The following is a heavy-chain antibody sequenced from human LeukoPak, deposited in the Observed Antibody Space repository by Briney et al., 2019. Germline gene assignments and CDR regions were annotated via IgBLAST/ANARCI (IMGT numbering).Heavy chain of an antibody. CDR3: ARDLAYGGNSWSAFDI. J-gene: IGHJ3*02. D-gene: IGHD4-23*01. V-gene: IGHV1-18*01. Sequence: ASVKVSCKASGYTFTSYGISWVRQAPGQGLEWMGWISAYNGNTNYAQKLQGRVTMTTDTSTSTAYMELRSLRAEDTAVYYCARDLAYGGNSWSAFDIWGQGTMVTVSS. CDR1: GYTFTSYG. CDR2: ISAYNGNT.